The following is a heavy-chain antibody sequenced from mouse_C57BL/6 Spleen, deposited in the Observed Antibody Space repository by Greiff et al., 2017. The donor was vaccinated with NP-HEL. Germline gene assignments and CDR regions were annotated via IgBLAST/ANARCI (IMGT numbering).Heavy chain of an antibody. V-gene: IGHV1-15*01. J-gene: IGHJ4*01. D-gene: IGHD1-1*01. CDR2: IDPETGGT. CDR1: GYTFTDYE. CDR3: TRDYGRDYAMDY. Sequence: VQLQQSGAELVRPGASVTLSCKASGYTFTDYEMHWVKQTPVHGLEWIGAIDPETGGTAYNQKFKGKAILTADKSSSTAYMELRSLTSEDSAVYYCTRDYGRDYAMDYWGQGTSVTVSS.